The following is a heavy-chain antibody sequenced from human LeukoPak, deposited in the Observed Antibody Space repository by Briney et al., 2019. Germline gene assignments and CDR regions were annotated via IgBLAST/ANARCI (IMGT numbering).Heavy chain of an antibody. Sequence: GGSLRLSCAASGFTFSSYAMSWVRQAPGKGLEWVSAISGSGGSTYYADSVRGRFAISRDNSKNTLYLQMNSLRAEDTAVYYCASRLKNPSDYGLSKYYFDSWGQGTLVTVSS. CDR3: ASRLKNPSDYGLSKYYFDS. CDR1: GFTFSSYA. D-gene: IGHD4-17*01. V-gene: IGHV3-23*01. J-gene: IGHJ4*02. CDR2: ISGSGGST.